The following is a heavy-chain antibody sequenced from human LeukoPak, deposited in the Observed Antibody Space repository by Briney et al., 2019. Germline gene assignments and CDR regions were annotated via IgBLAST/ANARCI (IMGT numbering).Heavy chain of an antibody. J-gene: IGHJ5*02. D-gene: IGHD2-2*01. Sequence: ASVKVSCKASGYTFTGYYMRWVRQAPGQGLELLGWINPNSGGKNYAQKLQGRVTMTTDTSTSTAYKELKSLRSDDTAVYYCARDGEDIVVVPAAHDVWFDPWGQGTLVTVSS. CDR1: GYTFTGYY. CDR3: ARDGEDIVVVPAAHDVWFDP. V-gene: IGHV1-18*04. CDR2: INPNSGGK.